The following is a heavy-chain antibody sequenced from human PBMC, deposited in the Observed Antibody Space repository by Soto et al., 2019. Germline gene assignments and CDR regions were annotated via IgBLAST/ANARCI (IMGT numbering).Heavy chain of an antibody. V-gene: IGHV4-39*01. Sequence: SETLSLTCTFSGGSISSSSYYLGWIRQPPGKGLEWIGSIYYSGSTYYNPSLKSRVTISVDTSKNQFSLKLSSATAADTAVYYCARQGTIFGVVIIPGWFDPWGQGTLVTVSS. CDR1: GGSISSSSYY. CDR3: ARQGTIFGVVIIPGWFDP. CDR2: IYYSGST. D-gene: IGHD3-3*01. J-gene: IGHJ5*02.